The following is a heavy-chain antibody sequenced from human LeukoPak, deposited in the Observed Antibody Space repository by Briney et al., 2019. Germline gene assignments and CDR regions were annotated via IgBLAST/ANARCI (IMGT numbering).Heavy chain of an antibody. Sequence: GGSLRLSCAASGFTFSDYAMSWVRQVPRKGLEWVSGVSGAGGRTYYADSVKGRFTISRDNTKNTLYLRMNSLRAEDTAIYYCAKEKQWLVHRRDYFDYWGQGTLVTVSS. CDR3: AKEKQWLVHRRDYFDY. J-gene: IGHJ4*02. CDR1: GFTFSDYA. D-gene: IGHD6-19*01. V-gene: IGHV3-23*01. CDR2: VSGAGGRT.